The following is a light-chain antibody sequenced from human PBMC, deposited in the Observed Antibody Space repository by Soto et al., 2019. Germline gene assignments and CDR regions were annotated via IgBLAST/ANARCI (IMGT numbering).Light chain of an antibody. CDR1: QSISNS. Sequence: EIVLTQSPATLSLSPGEIATLSCRASQSISNSLAWYQQKPGQAPRLLIYDASNRASGIPARFSGSGSGTDFTLTISSLEPEDFALYYCQQRGEWPPGATFGQGTRLEIK. V-gene: IGKV3-11*01. CDR2: DAS. CDR3: QQRGEWPPGAT. J-gene: IGKJ5*01.